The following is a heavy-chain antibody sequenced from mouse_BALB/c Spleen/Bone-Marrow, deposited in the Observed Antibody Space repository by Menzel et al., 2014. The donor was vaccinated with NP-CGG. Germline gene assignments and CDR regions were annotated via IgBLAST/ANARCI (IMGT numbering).Heavy chain of an antibody. CDR2: IDPSDSYT. Sequence: VQVVESGAELVKPGASVKMSCKASGYTFTSYWMHWVKQRPGQGLEWIGTIDPSDSYTSYNKKFKGKATLTVDTSSSTAYMQLSSLTSEDSAVYYCTRDDYGYWGQGTTLTVSS. J-gene: IGHJ2*01. V-gene: IGHV1S127*01. CDR3: TRDDYGY. D-gene: IGHD2-4*01. CDR1: GYTFTSYW.